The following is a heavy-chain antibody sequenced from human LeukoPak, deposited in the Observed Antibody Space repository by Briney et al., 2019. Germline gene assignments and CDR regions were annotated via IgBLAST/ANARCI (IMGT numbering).Heavy chain of an antibody. D-gene: IGHD3-10*02. CDR1: GFTFSSYG. V-gene: IGHV3-30*18. J-gene: IGHJ3*02. CDR2: IPYDGSNK. Sequence: GRSLRLSCAASGFTFSSYGMHWVRQAPGKGLEWVAVIPYDGSNKYYADSVKGRFTISRDNSKNTLYLQMNSLRAEDTAVYYCAKVFVGNEDDAFDIWGQGTMVTVSS. CDR3: AKVFVGNEDDAFDI.